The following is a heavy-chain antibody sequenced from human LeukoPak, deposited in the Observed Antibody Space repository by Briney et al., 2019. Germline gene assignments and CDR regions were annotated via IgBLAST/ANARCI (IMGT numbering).Heavy chain of an antibody. V-gene: IGHV3-74*01. J-gene: IGHJ4*02. Sequence: PGGSLRLSCAASGYSFSTDWMHWVRQAPGKGLVWVARIKSDVSNTDYAASVKGRFTISRDDANNILYLQMNSLRVEDTAVYYCTAIRPDYWGQGTVVTVSP. CDR2: IKSDVSNT. CDR1: GYSFSTDW. D-gene: IGHD2-21*02. CDR3: TAIRPDY.